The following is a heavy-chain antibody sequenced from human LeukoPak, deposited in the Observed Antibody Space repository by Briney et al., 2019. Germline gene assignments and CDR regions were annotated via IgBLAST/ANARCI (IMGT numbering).Heavy chain of an antibody. CDR3: ARGTTVYYYGMDV. V-gene: IGHV4-39*07. J-gene: IGHJ6*02. CDR1: GGSISSSDYY. CDR2: IYYSRGST. D-gene: IGHD1-1*01. Sequence: SETLCLTCTVSGGSISSSDYYWGWIRQPPGKGLEWIGSIYYSRGSTYYNPSLKSRVTISVDTSKNQFSLKLSSVTAADTAVYYCARGTTVYYYGMDVWGQGTTVTVSS.